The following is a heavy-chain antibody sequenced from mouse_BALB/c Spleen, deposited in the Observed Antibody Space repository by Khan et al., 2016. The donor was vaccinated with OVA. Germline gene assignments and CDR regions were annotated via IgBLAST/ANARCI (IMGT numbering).Heavy chain of an antibody. Sequence: EVELVESGAGLVQPGGSRKLSCAASGFTFSSYGMHWVRQAPAKGLEWVAFISGDSNTVYYADTVTGRVTISRDNPKNTLFLQMTSLMSEDTARYYCATSYFYGYYFDYWGPGTTLTVSS. CDR1: GFTFSSYG. CDR2: ISGDSNTV. D-gene: IGHD1-1*01. J-gene: IGHJ2*01. CDR3: ATSYFYGYYFDY. V-gene: IGHV5-17*02.